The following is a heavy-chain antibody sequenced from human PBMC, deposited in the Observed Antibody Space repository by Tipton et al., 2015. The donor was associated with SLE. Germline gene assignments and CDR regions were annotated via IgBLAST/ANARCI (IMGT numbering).Heavy chain of an antibody. J-gene: IGHJ4*02. CDR2: IYYSWST. V-gene: IGHV4-39*01. Sequence: TLSLTCTVSGGSISSSSYYWGWIRQPPGKGLAWIGSIYYSWSTYYNPSLKSRVTISVDTSKNQFSLKLSSVTAADTAVYYCARRGYSYGLDYWGQGTLVTVSS. D-gene: IGHD5-18*01. CDR3: ARRGYSYGLDY. CDR1: GGSISSSSYY.